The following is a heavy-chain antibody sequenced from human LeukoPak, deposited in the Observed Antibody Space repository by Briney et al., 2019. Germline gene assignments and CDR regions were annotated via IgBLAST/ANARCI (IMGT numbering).Heavy chain of an antibody. V-gene: IGHV3-23*01. CDR2: ISGSGTKT. J-gene: IGHJ4*02. Sequence: GGSLRLSCAASGITFSNHAMSRVRQAPGKGLEWVSPISGSGTKTYYADSVRGRFSISRDSSRNTLYLRMNSLRAEDTAIYFCELSYCGGDCYSGVDYWGQGTLVTVSS. CDR1: GITFSNHA. D-gene: IGHD2-21*02. CDR3: ELSYCGGDCYSGVDY.